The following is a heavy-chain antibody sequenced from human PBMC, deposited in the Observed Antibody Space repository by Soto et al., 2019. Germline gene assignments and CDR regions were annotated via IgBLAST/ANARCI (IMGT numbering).Heavy chain of an antibody. CDR2: IYYSGST. CDR3: ATYSHLGANSADCDN. J-gene: IGHJ4*02. Sequence: PSSRLSLTCPVSEISLRNYYFNWIWKPPGKGLEWIGYIYYSGSTNYNPSLKSRVTISLDTSKDQFSLKLSSVTAADTAVYFCATYSHLGANSADCDNWGQGTLVTVSA. CDR1: EISLRNYY. D-gene: IGHD2-21*01. V-gene: IGHV4-59*07.